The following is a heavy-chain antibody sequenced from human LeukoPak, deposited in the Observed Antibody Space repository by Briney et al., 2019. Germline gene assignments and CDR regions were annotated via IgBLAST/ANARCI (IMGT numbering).Heavy chain of an antibody. CDR3: AKAGLGSSPLAFDY. CDR1: GFSFSSFS. Sequence: PGGSLRLSCAASGFSFSSFSMNWVRQAPGKGLEWVSGISWNSGSIGYADSVKGRFTISRDNAKNSLYLQMNSLRAEDTALYYCAKAGLGSSPLAFDYWGQGTLVTVSS. V-gene: IGHV3-9*01. J-gene: IGHJ4*02. D-gene: IGHD1-26*01. CDR2: ISWNSGSI.